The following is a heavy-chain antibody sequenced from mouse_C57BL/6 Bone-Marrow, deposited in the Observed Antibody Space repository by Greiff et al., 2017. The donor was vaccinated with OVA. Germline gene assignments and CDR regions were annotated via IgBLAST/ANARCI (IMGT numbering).Heavy chain of an antibody. CDR2: IYPRSGNT. CDR3: ASHYYGSRGAY. CDR1: GYTFTSYG. J-gene: IGHJ3*01. Sequence: QVQLQQSGAELARPGASVKLSCKASGYTFTSYGISWVKQRTGQGLEWIGEIYPRSGNTYYNEKFKGKATLTADKSSSTAYMELRSLTSEDSAVYFCASHYYGSRGAYWGQGTLVTVSA. V-gene: IGHV1-81*01. D-gene: IGHD1-1*01.